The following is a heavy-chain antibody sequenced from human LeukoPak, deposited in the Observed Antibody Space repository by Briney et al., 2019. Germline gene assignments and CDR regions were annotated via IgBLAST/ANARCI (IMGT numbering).Heavy chain of an antibody. Sequence: PSETLSLTCTVSGGSIGSSSYYWGWIRQPPGKGLEWIGSIYYSGSTYYNPSLKSRVTMSVDTSKNQFSLKLSSVTAADTAVYYCARIRSSGWGPNFDYWGQGTLVTVSS. D-gene: IGHD6-19*01. CDR2: IYYSGST. CDR3: ARIRSSGWGPNFDY. V-gene: IGHV4-39*07. CDR1: GGSIGSSSYY. J-gene: IGHJ4*02.